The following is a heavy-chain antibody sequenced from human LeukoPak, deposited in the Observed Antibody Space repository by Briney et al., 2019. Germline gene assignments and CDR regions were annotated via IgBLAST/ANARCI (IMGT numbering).Heavy chain of an antibody. J-gene: IGHJ6*02. CDR3: AREIQTAMVTNYYYGMDV. V-gene: IGHV3-33*01. Sequence: PGGSLRLSCAASGFTFSSYGMHWVRQAPGKGLEWVAVIWYDGSNKYYADSVKGRFTISRDNSKNTLYLQMNSLRAKDTAVYYCAREIQTAMVTNYYYGMDVWGQGTTVTVSS. CDR2: IWYDGSNK. D-gene: IGHD5-18*01. CDR1: GFTFSSYG.